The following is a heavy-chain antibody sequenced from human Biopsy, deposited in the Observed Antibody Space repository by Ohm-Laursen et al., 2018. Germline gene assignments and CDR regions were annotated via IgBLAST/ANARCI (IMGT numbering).Heavy chain of an antibody. CDR3: AREAIGVDTAFDI. V-gene: IGHV4-59*01. Sequence: SDTLSLTCAVSVVFISTYYGSCIRHSPGRGREWIAYIYYSGSTDYNPSLNSRVTISLDQSKNQFSLKLSSVSAADTAIYYGAREAIGVDTAFDIWGQGTMVTVSS. D-gene: IGHD5-18*01. CDR2: IYYSGST. J-gene: IGHJ3*02. CDR1: VVFISTYY.